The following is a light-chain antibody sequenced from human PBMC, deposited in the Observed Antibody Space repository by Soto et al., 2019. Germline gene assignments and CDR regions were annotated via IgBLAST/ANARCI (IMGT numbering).Light chain of an antibody. Sequence: EIVMTQSPATLSVSPGERATLSGRASQSVSSNLAWYQQKPGQAPRLLIYGASTRATVIPAGFSGSGSGTEFTLTISRLEPEDFAVYYCQQYGSSGTFGQGTKVDI. V-gene: IGKV3-15*01. J-gene: IGKJ1*01. CDR3: QQYGSSGT. CDR1: QSVSSN. CDR2: GAS.